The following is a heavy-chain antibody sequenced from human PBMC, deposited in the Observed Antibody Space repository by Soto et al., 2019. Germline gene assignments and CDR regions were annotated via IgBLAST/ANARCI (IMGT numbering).Heavy chain of an antibody. CDR2: INSDGSST. J-gene: IGHJ6*02. CDR3: ARESSGPLNYGMDV. D-gene: IGHD6-19*01. V-gene: IGHV3-74*01. Sequence: LRRSCAASGFTFSSYWMHWVRQAPGKGLVWVSRINSDGSSTSYADSVKGRFTISRDNAKNTLYLQMNSLRAEDTAVYYCARESSGPLNYGMDVWGQGTTVTVS. CDR1: GFTFSSYW.